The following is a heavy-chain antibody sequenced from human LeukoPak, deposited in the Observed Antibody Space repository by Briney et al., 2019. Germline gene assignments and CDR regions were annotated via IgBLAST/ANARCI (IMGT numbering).Heavy chain of an antibody. V-gene: IGHV3-66*04. J-gene: IGHJ6*02. CDR2: IYSGGST. Sequence: SVIYSGGSTYYADSVKGRFTISRDNSKNTLYLQMNSLRAEDTAVYYCARPGSSTLYGGMDVWGQGTTVTVSS. CDR3: ARPGSSTLYGGMDV. D-gene: IGHD2-2*01.